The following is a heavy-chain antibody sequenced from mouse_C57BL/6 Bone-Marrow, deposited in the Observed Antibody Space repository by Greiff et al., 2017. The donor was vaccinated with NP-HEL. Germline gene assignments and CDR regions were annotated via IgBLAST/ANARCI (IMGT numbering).Heavy chain of an antibody. CDR3: ARGSTMVTTREDYDAIDY. J-gene: IGHJ4*01. CDR1: GFNIKNTY. V-gene: IGHV14-3*01. D-gene: IGHD2-2*01. Sequence: EVKLVESVAELVRPGASVKLSCTASGFNIKNTYMHWVKQRPEQGLEWIGRIDPANGNTKYAPKFQGKATITADTSSNTAYLQLSSLTSEDTAIYYCARGSTMVTTREDYDAIDYWGQGTSVTVSS. CDR2: IDPANGNT.